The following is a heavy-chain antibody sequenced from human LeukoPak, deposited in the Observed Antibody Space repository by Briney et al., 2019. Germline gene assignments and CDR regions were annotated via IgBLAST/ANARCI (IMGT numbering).Heavy chain of an antibody. CDR2: ISSSSSYI. D-gene: IGHD6-13*01. V-gene: IGHV3-21*01. Sequence: GGSLRLSCAASGFTFSSYSMNWVRQAPGKGLEWVSSISSSSSYIYYADSVKGRFTISRDNAKNSLYLQMNSLRAEDTAVYYCARDAGNDAFDIWGQGTMVTVSS. CDR1: GFTFSSYS. CDR3: ARDAGNDAFDI. J-gene: IGHJ3*02.